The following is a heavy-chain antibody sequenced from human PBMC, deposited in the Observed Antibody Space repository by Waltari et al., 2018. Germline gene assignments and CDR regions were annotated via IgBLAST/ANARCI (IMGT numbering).Heavy chain of an antibody. D-gene: IGHD3-22*01. V-gene: IGHV1-8*03. CDR1: GYTFTSYD. J-gene: IGHJ6*03. CDR2: MNPNSGNT. CDR3: ARIMSGYYFYYYYYMDV. Sequence: QVQLVQSGAEVKKPGASVKVSCKASGYTFTSYDINWVRQATGQGLEWMGWMNPNSGNTGYAQKFQGRVTITRNTSISTAYMELSSLRSEDTTVYYCARIMSGYYFYYYYYMDVWGKGTTVTVSS.